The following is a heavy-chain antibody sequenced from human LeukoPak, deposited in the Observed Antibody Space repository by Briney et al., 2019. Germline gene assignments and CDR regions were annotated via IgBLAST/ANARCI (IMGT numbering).Heavy chain of an antibody. J-gene: IGHJ4*02. CDR1: GYTFTSYG. CDR2: ISAYNGNT. Sequence: ASVKVSCKASGYTFTSYGISWVRQAPGQGLEWMGWISAYNGNTNYAQKLQGRVTMTTDTSTSTAYMELRSLRSDDTAVYYCARGPGITMVRGVPDYWGQGTLVTVSS. D-gene: IGHD3-10*01. V-gene: IGHV1-18*01. CDR3: ARGPGITMVRGVPDY.